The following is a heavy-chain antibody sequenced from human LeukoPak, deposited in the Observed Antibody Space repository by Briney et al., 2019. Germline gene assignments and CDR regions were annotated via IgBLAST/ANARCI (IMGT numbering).Heavy chain of an antibody. Sequence: PGASVKVSCKASGYTFTGYYMHWVRQAPGQRLEWMGGIIPMFGIANYAQKFQGRVTITADESTSTAYMELSSLRSEDTAVYYCARDRPYTGGWRGFDFWGQGTLVTVSS. CDR1: GYTFTGYY. V-gene: IGHV1-69*13. J-gene: IGHJ4*02. CDR3: ARDRPYTGGWRGFDF. D-gene: IGHD6-19*01. CDR2: IIPMFGIA.